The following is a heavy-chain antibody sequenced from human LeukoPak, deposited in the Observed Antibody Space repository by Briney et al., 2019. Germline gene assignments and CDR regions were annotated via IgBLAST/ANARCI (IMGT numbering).Heavy chain of an antibody. V-gene: IGHV3-30*02. Sequence: GGSLRLSCAASGFTFSSYGMHWVRQAPGKGLEWAAFIRYDGSNKYYADSVKGRFTISRDNSKNTLYLQMNSLRAEGTAVYYCAKDSSGGYGDYYLDYWGQGTLVTVSS. CDR2: IRYDGSNK. D-gene: IGHD4-17*01. CDR3: AKDSSGGYGDYYLDY. CDR1: GFTFSSYG. J-gene: IGHJ4*02.